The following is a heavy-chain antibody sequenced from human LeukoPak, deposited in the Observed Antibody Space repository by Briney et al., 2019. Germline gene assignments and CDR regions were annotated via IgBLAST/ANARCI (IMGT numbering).Heavy chain of an antibody. CDR1: RFTFRNYA. J-gene: IGHJ5*02. CDR2: ISSDGTNK. Sequence: PPGRSLRLSCAASRFTFRNYARVRQAPGKGLEWVAVISSDGTNKDYADSAKGRFSISRDNSKNTLYLQMNRLRADDTAVYYCARDRSQEFDPWGQGTLVTVSS. V-gene: IGHV3-30*04. D-gene: IGHD3-10*01. CDR3: ARDRSQEFDP.